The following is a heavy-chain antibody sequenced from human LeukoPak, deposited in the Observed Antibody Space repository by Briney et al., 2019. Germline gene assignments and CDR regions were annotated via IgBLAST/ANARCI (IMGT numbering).Heavy chain of an antibody. CDR3: ARAPLYYYYGMDV. CDR1: GYTFTGYY. V-gene: IGHV1-2*02. Sequence: ASVKASCKASGYTFTGYYMHWVRQAPGQGLEWMGWINPNSGGTNYAQKFQGRVTMTRDTSISTAYMELSRLRSDDTAVYYCARAPLYYYYGMDVWGQGTTVTVSS. J-gene: IGHJ6*02. CDR2: INPNSGGT.